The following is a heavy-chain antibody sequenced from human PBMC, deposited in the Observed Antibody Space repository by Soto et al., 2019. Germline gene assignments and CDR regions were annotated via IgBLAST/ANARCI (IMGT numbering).Heavy chain of an antibody. CDR3: ARDGEEMAPH. CDR2: IIPILGIA. CDR1: GYTFASYT. V-gene: IGHV1-69*04. J-gene: IGHJ4*02. Sequence: GASVKVSCKASGYTFASYTISWVRQAPGQGLEWMGRIIPILGIANYAQKFQGRVTITADKSTSTAYMELSSLRSEDTAVYYCARDGEEMAPHWGQGTLVTVSS.